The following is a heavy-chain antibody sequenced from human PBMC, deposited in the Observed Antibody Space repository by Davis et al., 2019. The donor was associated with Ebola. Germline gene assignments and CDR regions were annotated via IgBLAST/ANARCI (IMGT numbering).Heavy chain of an antibody. J-gene: IGHJ5*02. D-gene: IGHD3-9*01. CDR3: ARSHYDILTGYQNWFDP. CDR1: GYTFTSYD. CDR2: MNPNSGNT. Sequence: ASVKVSCKASGYTFTSYDINWVRQATGQGLEWMGWMNPNSGNTGYAQKFQGRVTMTRDTSISTAYMELSRLRSDDTAVYYCARSHYDILTGYQNWFDPWGQGTLVTVSS. V-gene: IGHV1-8*01.